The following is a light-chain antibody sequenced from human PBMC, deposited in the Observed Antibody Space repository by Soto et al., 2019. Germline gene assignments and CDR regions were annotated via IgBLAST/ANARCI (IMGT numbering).Light chain of an antibody. J-gene: IGKJ1*01. CDR1: QTVGTTY. CDR3: QQYNNWPGT. CDR2: GAS. Sequence: XSQTVGTTYLAWYQHKNGQAPRXXIFGASIRATGIPARFSGSLYGTEFNLTIGSLQPEDCALYDCQQYNNWPGTFGQGTKVDIK. V-gene: IGKV3-15*01.